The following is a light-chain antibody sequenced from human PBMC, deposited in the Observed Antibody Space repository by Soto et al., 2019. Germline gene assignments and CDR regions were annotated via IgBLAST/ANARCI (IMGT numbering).Light chain of an antibody. Sequence: EIMLTQSPGTLSLSPGERAALSCRASQSVSSNYLAWYQQKPGQAPRLLIYSASSRATGIPDRFSGRGSVTDFTLTISRLEPEDFAVYYCQHYGSSLWTFGQGTKVDIK. J-gene: IGKJ1*01. CDR1: QSVSSNY. V-gene: IGKV3-20*01. CDR2: SAS. CDR3: QHYGSSLWT.